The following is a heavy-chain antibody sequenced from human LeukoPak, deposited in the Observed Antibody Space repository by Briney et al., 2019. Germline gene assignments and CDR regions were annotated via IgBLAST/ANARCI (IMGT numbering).Heavy chain of an antibody. V-gene: IGHV4-59*01. CDR3: ARESNWNYGGYYYYYMDV. CDR2: IYYSGST. CDR1: GGSISSYY. J-gene: IGHJ6*03. D-gene: IGHD1-7*01. Sequence: SETLSLTCSVSGGSISSYYWSWIRQPPGKGLEWIGYIYYSGSTNYNPSLKSRVTISVDTSKNQFSLKLSSVTAADTAVYYCARESNWNYGGYYYYYMDVWGKGTTVTVSS.